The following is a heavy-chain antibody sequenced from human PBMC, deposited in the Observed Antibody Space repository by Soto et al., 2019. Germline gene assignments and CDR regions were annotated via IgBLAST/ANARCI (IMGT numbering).Heavy chain of an antibody. Sequence: ASVKVSCKASGYTFTGYYMHWVRQAPGQGLEWMGWINPNSGGTNYAQKFQGRVTMTRDTSISTAYMELSRLRSDDTAVYYCARLLAYDYGGYGWGQGTLVTVSS. CDR2: INPNSGGT. CDR3: ARLLAYDYGGYG. CDR1: GYTFTGYY. D-gene: IGHD4-17*01. V-gene: IGHV1-2*02. J-gene: IGHJ4*02.